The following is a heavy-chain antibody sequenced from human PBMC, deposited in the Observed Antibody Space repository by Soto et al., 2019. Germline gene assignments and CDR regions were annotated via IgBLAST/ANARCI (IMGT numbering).Heavy chain of an antibody. CDR1: GDSISSYY. Sequence: SETLSLTCTVSGDSISSYYWSWIRQPPGKGLEWIGYIYYSGSTNYNPSLKSRVTISVDTSKNQFSLKLSSVTAADTAVYYCARGYYYDSSGFQHWGQGTLVTVSS. CDR3: ARGYYYDSSGFQH. V-gene: IGHV4-59*01. J-gene: IGHJ1*01. D-gene: IGHD3-22*01. CDR2: IYYSGST.